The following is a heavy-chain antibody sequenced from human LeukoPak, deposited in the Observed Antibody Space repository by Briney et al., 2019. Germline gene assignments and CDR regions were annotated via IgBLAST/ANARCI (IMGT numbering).Heavy chain of an antibody. Sequence: ASVKVSCKASGYTFTSYGISWVRQAPGQGLEWMGWISAYNGNTNCAQKLQGRVTMTTDTSTSTAYMELRSLRSDDTAVYYCARDRYVITMVRGVIIPPDYWGQGTLVTVSS. CDR3: ARDRYVITMVRGVIIPPDY. D-gene: IGHD3-10*01. CDR1: GYTFTSYG. V-gene: IGHV1-18*01. CDR2: ISAYNGNT. J-gene: IGHJ4*02.